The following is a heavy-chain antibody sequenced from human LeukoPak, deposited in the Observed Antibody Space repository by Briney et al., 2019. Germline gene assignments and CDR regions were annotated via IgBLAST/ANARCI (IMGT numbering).Heavy chain of an antibody. Sequence: GGSLRLSCAASGFTFSSYAMSWVRQAPGKGLEWVSAISGSDGTTYYADSVKGRFTISRDNSKNTLYLQMNSLRAEDTAVYYCARGVVAAPPTLDYWGQGTLVTVSS. D-gene: IGHD2-15*01. CDR1: GFTFSSYA. J-gene: IGHJ4*02. V-gene: IGHV3-23*01. CDR3: ARGVVAAPPTLDY. CDR2: ISGSDGTT.